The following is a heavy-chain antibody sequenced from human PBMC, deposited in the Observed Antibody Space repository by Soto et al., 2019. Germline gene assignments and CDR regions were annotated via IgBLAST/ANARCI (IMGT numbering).Heavy chain of an antibody. CDR2: ISAYNGNT. CDR3: ARGPSGHYDFWSGYYPTPYGMDV. CDR1: GYSFTSYG. J-gene: IGHJ6*02. Sequence: SVKVSRKAFGYSFTSYGISWVRQAPGQGLEWMGWISAYNGNTNYAQKLQGRVTMTTDTSTSTAYMELRSLRSDDTAVYYCARGPSGHYDFWSGYYPTPYGMDVWGQGTTVTVSS. V-gene: IGHV1-18*04. D-gene: IGHD3-3*01.